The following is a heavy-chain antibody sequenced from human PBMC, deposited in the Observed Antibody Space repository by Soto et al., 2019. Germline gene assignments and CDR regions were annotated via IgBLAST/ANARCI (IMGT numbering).Heavy chain of an antibody. J-gene: IGHJ4*02. CDR3: ARGSGWYRLTYFDY. V-gene: IGHV3-53*01. D-gene: IGHD6-19*01. Sequence: HPGGSLRLSCAASGFTVSSNYMSWVRQAPGKGLEWVSVIYSGGSTYYADSVKGRFTISRDNSKNTLYLQMNSLRAEDTAVYYCARGSGWYRLTYFDYWGQGTLVTVSS. CDR1: GFTVSSNY. CDR2: IYSGGST.